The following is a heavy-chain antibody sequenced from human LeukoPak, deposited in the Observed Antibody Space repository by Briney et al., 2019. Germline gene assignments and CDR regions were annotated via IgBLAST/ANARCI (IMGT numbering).Heavy chain of an antibody. J-gene: IGHJ6*03. CDR3: ARAWFGDYYYYMDV. D-gene: IGHD3-10*01. CDR1: GYTFTDYW. Sequence: VESLKISCKAPGYTFTDYWIGWVRQMPGKGLEGMVIIYPGEADIRNSPSFQGQVPISADTSISPAYLQWSRLKASDTAMYYCARAWFGDYYYYMDVWGKGTTVTVSS. CDR2: IYPGEADI. V-gene: IGHV5-51*01.